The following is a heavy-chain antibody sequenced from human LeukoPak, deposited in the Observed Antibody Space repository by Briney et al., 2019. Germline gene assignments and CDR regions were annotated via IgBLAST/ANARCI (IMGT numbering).Heavy chain of an antibody. CDR3: TTSDSGYDYPY. Sequence: GGSLRLSCAASGFTFSNAWMNWVRQAPGKGLEWVGRIKSKTDGGTTDYAAPANGRFTISRDDSKNTLYLQMNSLKTEDTAVYYCTTSDSGYDYPYWGQGTLVTASS. CDR2: IKSKTDGGTT. V-gene: IGHV3-15*07. CDR1: GFTFSNAW. D-gene: IGHD5-12*01. J-gene: IGHJ4*02.